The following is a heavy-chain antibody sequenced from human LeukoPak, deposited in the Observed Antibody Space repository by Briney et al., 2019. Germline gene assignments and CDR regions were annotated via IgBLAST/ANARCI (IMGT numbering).Heavy chain of an antibody. J-gene: IGHJ6*02. D-gene: IGHD4-17*01. Sequence: SETLSLTCTVSGGSISNYYWTWIRQPPGKGLEWIGYIYYSGKSDYNPSLKSRVTISVDTSRNQFSLKLTSVTAADTAVYYCARDKYGPHYYYYGMDVWGQGTTVTVSS. CDR2: IYYSGKS. CDR3: ARDKYGPHYYYYGMDV. V-gene: IGHV4-59*12. CDR1: GGSISNYY.